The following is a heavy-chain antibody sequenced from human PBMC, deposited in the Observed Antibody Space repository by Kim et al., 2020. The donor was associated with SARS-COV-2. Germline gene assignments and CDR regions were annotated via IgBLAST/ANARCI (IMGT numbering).Heavy chain of an antibody. J-gene: IGHJ5*02. D-gene: IGHD2-2*01. Sequence: GGSLRLSRAGSGFSFSSQSMNWVRQAPGKGLEWVSSISGSGDYIYYADSVRGRFTISRDNAKDSLYLQMKSLRAEDTAVYYCARGYYCPTTSCQHNWFDPWGQGTLVTVSS. V-gene: IGHV3-21*01. CDR3: ARGYYCPTTSCQHNWFDP. CDR1: GFSFSSQS. CDR2: ISGSGDYI.